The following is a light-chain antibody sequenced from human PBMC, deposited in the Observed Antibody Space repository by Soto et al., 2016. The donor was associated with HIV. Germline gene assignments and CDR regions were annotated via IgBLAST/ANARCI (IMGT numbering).Light chain of an antibody. J-gene: IGKJ4*01. CDR3: LQHNLYPLT. CDR1: QDINNY. V-gene: IGKV1-17*03. CDR2: GAS. Sequence: DIQMTQSPSSLSASVGDRVTITCRASQDINNYLAWFQQRPGKAPRRLIYGASTLQSGVPSRFSGSGSGTEFTLTISSLQPEDFATYYCLQHNLYPLTFGGGTKVE.